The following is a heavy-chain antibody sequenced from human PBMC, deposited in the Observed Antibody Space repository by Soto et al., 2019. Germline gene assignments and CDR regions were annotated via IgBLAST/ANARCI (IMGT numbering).Heavy chain of an antibody. CDR1: GFTFSSYW. D-gene: IGHD2-15*01. Sequence: GGSPRLSCAASGFTFSSYWMHWVRQAPGKGLVWVSRINSDGSSTSYADSVKGRFTISRDNAKNTLYLQMNSLRAEGTAVYYCARDQAPRYCSGGSCYSPNYYYGMDAWGQGTMVTVSS. CDR3: ARDQAPRYCSGGSCYSPNYYYGMDA. J-gene: IGHJ6*02. V-gene: IGHV3-74*01. CDR2: INSDGSST.